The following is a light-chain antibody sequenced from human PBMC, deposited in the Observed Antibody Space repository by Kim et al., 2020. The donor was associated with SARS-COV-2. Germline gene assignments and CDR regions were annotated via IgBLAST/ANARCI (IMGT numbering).Light chain of an antibody. CDR3: SSYTSSSTYV. V-gene: IGLV2-14*03. CDR2: DVS. Sequence: GQSITSALTGSISDVGGYNYVSWYKQHPGKAPKLMIYDVSNRPSGVSDRFSGSKSGNTASLTISGLQTEDEADYYCSSYTSSSTYVFGTGTKFTVL. J-gene: IGLJ1*01. CDR1: ISDVGGYNY.